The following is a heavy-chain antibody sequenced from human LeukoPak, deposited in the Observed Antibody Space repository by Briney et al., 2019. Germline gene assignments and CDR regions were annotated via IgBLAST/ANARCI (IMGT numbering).Heavy chain of an antibody. V-gene: IGHV4-34*01. D-gene: IGHD3-9*01. CDR2: INHSGST. CDR3: ARMYYDILTGYKVDY. CDR1: GGSFSGYY. Sequence: PSETLSLTCAVYGGSFSGYYWSWIRQPPGKGLEWIGEINHSGSTNYNPSLKSRVTISVDTSKNQFSLKLSSVTAADTAVYYCARMYYDILTGYKVDYWGQGTLVTVSS. J-gene: IGHJ4*02.